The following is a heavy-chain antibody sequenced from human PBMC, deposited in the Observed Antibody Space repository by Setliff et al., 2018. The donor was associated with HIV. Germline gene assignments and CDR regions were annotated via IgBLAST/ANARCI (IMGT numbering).Heavy chain of an antibody. CDR3: ASEPIVVVPAAIWAQIYYMDV. CDR1: GGSISSHY. Sequence: SETLSLTCTVSGGSISSHYWSWIRQPPGKGVEWIGYIYYTGSTNYNPSLKSRVTISVDTSKNQFSLKLSSVTAAATAVYYCASEPIVVVPAAIWAQIYYMDVWGKGTTVTVSS. CDR2: IYYTGST. D-gene: IGHD2-2*02. J-gene: IGHJ6*03. V-gene: IGHV4-59*08.